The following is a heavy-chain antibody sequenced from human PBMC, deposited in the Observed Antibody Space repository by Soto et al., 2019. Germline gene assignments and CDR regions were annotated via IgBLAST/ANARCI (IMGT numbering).Heavy chain of an antibody. J-gene: IGHJ4*02. CDR2: ISWNSGSI. CDR3: AKGGTSDILTGYYDY. D-gene: IGHD3-9*01. Sequence: GGSLRLSCAASGFTFDDYAMHWVRQAPGKGLEWVSGISWNSGSIGYADSVKGRFTISRDNAKNSLYLQMNSLRAEDTALYYCAKGGTSDILTGYYDYWGQGTLVTVSS. CDR1: GFTFDDYA. V-gene: IGHV3-9*01.